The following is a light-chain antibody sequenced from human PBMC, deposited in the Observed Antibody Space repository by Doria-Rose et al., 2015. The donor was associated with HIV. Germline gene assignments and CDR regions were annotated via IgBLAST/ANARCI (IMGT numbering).Light chain of an antibody. CDR2: GAS. J-gene: IGKJ5*01. CDR1: QSVSTD. V-gene: IGKV3-15*01. Sequence: DIVMTQSPETLSVSPGESATLSCRASQSVSTDLAWYQHKPGQAPRLLIWGASTRATGIPARFSGSGSGTEFTLTIGSLQSEDFAIYFCHQYNNWPTFGQGTRLDIK. CDR3: HQYNNWPT.